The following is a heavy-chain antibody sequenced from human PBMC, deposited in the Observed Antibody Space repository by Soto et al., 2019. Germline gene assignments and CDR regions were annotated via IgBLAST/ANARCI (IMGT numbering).Heavy chain of an antibody. V-gene: IGHV1-2*02. CDR3: TTLRLDP. CDR1: GYTFTASY. D-gene: IGHD3-9*01. J-gene: IGHJ5*02. CDR2: INPDSGIT. Sequence: GASVKVSCKASGYTFTASYIHWLRQAPGQGLEWMGWINPDSGITKYAQKFQGRVTMTRDTSINTAYMELSGLTSDDTAVYYCTTLRLDPWGQGTLVTVSS.